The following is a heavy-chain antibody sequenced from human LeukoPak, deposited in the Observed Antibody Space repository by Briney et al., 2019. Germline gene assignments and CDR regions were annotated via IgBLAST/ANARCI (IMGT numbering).Heavy chain of an antibody. V-gene: IGHV4-39*01. Sequence: MSLETLSLTCTVSGGSISSSSYYWGWIRQPPGKGLEWIGSIYYSGSTYYNPSLKSRVTISVDTSKNQFSLKLSSVTAADTAVYYCARGGVVITVDYWGQGTLVTVSS. CDR1: GGSISSSSYY. J-gene: IGHJ4*02. CDR3: ARGGVVITVDY. D-gene: IGHD3-22*01. CDR2: IYYSGST.